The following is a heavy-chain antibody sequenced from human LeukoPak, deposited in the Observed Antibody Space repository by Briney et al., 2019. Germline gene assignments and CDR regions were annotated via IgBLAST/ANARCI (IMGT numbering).Heavy chain of an antibody. J-gene: IGHJ4*02. V-gene: IGHV1-69*13. CDR1: GYTLTELS. CDR3: ALGPAANEYDSSGYFHY. Sequence: GASVKVSCKVSGYTLTELSMHWVRQAPGKGLEWMGGIIPIFGTANYAQKFQGRVTITADESTSTAYMELSSLRSEDTAVYYCALGPAANEYDSSGYFHYWGQGALVTVSS. CDR2: IIPIFGTA. D-gene: IGHD3-22*01.